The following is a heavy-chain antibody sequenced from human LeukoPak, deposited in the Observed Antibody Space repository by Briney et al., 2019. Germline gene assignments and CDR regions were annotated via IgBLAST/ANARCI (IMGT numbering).Heavy chain of an antibody. CDR3: AKEALGGGLDY. J-gene: IGHJ4*02. D-gene: IGHD2-15*01. CDR2: ITGSGATT. Sequence: PARGSLRLSCAASGFTFRSYAMSWVRQAPGKGLEWVSTITGSGATTYYADSVKGRFTVSRDNSENTVYLQMNSLRAEDTAVYYCAKEALGGGLDYWGQGTLVTVSS. CDR1: GFTFRSYA. V-gene: IGHV3-23*01.